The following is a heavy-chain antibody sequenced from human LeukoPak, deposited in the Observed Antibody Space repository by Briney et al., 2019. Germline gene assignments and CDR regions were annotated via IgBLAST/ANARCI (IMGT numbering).Heavy chain of an antibody. J-gene: IGHJ4*02. D-gene: IGHD3-3*01. CDR3: AHYDFWSGYKN. Sequence: GGSLRLSCAASGSTFSSYWMHWVRQAPGKGLVWVSRIDSDGSSTSYADSVKGRFTISRDNAKNTLYLQMNSLRAEDTAVYYCAHYDFWSGYKNWGQGTLVTVSS. V-gene: IGHV3-74*01. CDR1: GSTFSSYW. CDR2: IDSDGSST.